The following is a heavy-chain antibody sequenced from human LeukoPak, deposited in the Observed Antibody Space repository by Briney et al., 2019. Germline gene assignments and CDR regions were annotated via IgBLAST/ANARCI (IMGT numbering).Heavy chain of an antibody. V-gene: IGHV1-18*01. J-gene: IGHJ6*03. CDR2: ISAYNGNT. CDR1: GYTFTSYG. CDR3: ARHKTPPRRPYGDPNYYYYYYMDV. D-gene: IGHD4-17*01. Sequence: GASVKVSCKASGYTFTSYGISWVRQAPGQGLEWMGWISAYNGNTNYAQKLQGRVTMTTDTSTSTAYMELSRLRSDDTAVYYCARHKTPPRRPYGDPNYYYYYYMDVWGKGTTVTVSS.